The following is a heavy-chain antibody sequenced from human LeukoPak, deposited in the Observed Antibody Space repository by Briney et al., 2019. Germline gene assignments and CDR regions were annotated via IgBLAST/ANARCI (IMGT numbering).Heavy chain of an antibody. V-gene: IGHV3-66*02. Sequence: GGTLRLSRAASGFTASSNYMSWAREAPGKGLEGGTVIYSGGSTYYADSVKGRFTNSRDNAKNTLYLQMNSLRAEDTAVYYCATHDRDSSSWSRFGYWGQGTLVTVSS. CDR1: GFTASSNY. CDR2: IYSGGST. D-gene: IGHD6-13*01. J-gene: IGHJ4*02. CDR3: ATHDRDSSSWSRFGY.